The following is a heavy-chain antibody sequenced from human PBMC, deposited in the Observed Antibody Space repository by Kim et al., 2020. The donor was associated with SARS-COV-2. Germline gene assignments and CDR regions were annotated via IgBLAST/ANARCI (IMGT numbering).Heavy chain of an antibody. J-gene: IGHJ4*02. CDR2: YL. Sequence: YLSDADQVKGRFTIARDNAKNSLYLQVNSLRAEDTAVYYCARDGSGYDLGWGQGTLVTVSS. D-gene: IGHD5-12*01. CDR3: ARDGSGYDLG. V-gene: IGHV3-21*01.